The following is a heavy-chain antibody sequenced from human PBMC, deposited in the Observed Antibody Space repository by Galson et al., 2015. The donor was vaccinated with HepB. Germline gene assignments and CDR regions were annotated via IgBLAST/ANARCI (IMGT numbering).Heavy chain of an antibody. CDR3: ARVGSGYGHPYFDC. D-gene: IGHD5-12*01. V-gene: IGHV1-69*04. CDR2: IIPILGIA. CDR1: GGTFSSYA. J-gene: IGHJ4*02. Sequence: SVKVSCKASGGTFSSYAISWVRQAPGQGLEWMGRIIPILGIANYAQKFQGRVTITADKSTSTAYMELSSLRSEDTAVYYCARVGSGYGHPYFDCWGQGTLVTVSS.